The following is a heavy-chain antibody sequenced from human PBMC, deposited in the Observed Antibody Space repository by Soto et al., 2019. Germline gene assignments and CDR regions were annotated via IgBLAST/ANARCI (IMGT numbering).Heavy chain of an antibody. V-gene: IGHV1-18*01. Sequence: ASVKVSCKVSGYTLTELSMHWVRQAPGQGLEWMGWISAYNGNTNYAQKLQGRVTMTTDTSTSTAYMELRSLRSDDTAVYYCARDSGSYSYWFDPWGQGTLVTVSS. J-gene: IGHJ5*02. CDR1: GYTLTELS. CDR3: ARDSGSYSYWFDP. CDR2: ISAYNGNT. D-gene: IGHD1-26*01.